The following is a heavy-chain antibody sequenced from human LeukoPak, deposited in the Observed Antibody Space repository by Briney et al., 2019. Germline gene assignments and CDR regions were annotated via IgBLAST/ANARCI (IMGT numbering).Heavy chain of an antibody. D-gene: IGHD2-21*02. V-gene: IGHV3-9*01. CDR1: GFTFDDYA. Sequence: GGSLRLSCVASGFTFDDYAMHWVRHAPGKGLEWVSGINWNSGSIGYADSVKGRFTISRDNAKNSLYLQMNSLRAEDTALYYCAKGLAVTAPPGFDYWGQGTLVTVSS. J-gene: IGHJ4*02. CDR2: INWNSGSI. CDR3: AKGLAVTAPPGFDY.